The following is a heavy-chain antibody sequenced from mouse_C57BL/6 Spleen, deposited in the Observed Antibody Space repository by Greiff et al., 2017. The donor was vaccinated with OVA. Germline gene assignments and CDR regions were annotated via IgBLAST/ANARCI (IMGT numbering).Heavy chain of an antibody. V-gene: IGHV1-50*01. CDR3: ARLGGNYADY. CDR2: IDPSDSYT. CDR1: GYTFTSYW. J-gene: IGHJ2*01. Sequence: QVQLQQPGAELVKPGASVKLSCKASGYTFTSYWMQWVKQRPGQGLEWIGEIDPSDSYTNYNQKFKGKAKLTVDTSSSTAYMQLSSLTSEDSAVYYCARLGGNYADYWGQGTTLTVSS.